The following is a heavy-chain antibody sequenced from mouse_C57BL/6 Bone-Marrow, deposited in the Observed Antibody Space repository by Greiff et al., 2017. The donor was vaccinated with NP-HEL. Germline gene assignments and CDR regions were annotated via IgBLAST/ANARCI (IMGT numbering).Heavy chain of an antibody. J-gene: IGHJ2*01. D-gene: IGHD1-1*01. Sequence: VKLMESGTELVKPGASVKLSCKASGYTFTSYWMHWVKQRPGQGLEWIGNINPSNGGTNYNEKFKSKATLTVDKSSSTAYMQLSSLTSEDSAVYYCARGVITTVVGEDWGQGTTLTVSS. CDR3: ARGVITTVVGED. CDR1: GYTFTSYW. V-gene: IGHV1-53*01. CDR2: INPSNGGT.